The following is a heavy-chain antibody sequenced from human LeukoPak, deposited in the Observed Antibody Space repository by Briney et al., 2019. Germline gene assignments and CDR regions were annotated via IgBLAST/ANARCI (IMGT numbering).Heavy chain of an antibody. J-gene: IGHJ4*02. V-gene: IGHV4-34*01. D-gene: IGHD2-2*01. CDR3: ARLKYQLLFRSPSFDY. CDR1: GFTFSSYA. CDR2: INHSGST. Sequence: GSLRLSCAASGFTFSSYAMSWVRQPPGKGLEWIGEINHSGSTNYNPSLKSRVTISVDTSKNQFSLKLSSVTAADTAVYYCARLKYQLLFRSPSFDYWGQGTLVTVSS.